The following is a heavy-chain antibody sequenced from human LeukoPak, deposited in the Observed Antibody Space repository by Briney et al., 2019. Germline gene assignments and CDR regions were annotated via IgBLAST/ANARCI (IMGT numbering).Heavy chain of an antibody. J-gene: IGHJ3*02. CDR1: GFAFNIHA. CDR2: INDPSTT. D-gene: IGHD1-7*01. CDR3: AKDALSGNSIYDSFDI. V-gene: IGHV3-23*01. Sequence: GGSLRLSCAASGFAFNIHAMSWVRQAPGKGLEWVSTINDPSTTYYADSVKGRFTISRDDSKNTLFLQMNGVRADDTAQYYCAKDALSGNSIYDSFDIWGQGTMVTVSS.